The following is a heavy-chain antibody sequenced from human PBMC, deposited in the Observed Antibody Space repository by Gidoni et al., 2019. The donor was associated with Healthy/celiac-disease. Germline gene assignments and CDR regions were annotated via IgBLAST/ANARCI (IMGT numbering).Heavy chain of an antibody. D-gene: IGHD3-16*02. CDR1: GYTFTRYG. V-gene: IGHV1-18*01. CDR3: ARDPPLLTFVGVIAQYYFDY. J-gene: IGHJ4*02. CDR2: ISAYNGNT. Sequence: QDQLVQSGAEVKKPGASVTVSCKASGYTFTRYGIRWVRQAPGQGLEWMGWISAYNGNTNYAQKLQGRVTMTTDTATSKAYMELRSLRSDDTAVYYCARDPPLLTFVGVIAQYYFDYWGQGTLVTVSS.